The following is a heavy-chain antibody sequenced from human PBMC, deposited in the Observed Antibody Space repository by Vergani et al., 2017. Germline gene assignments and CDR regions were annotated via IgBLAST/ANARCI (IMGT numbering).Heavy chain of an antibody. J-gene: IGHJ4*02. CDR1: GYTFTSYG. Sequence: QVQLVQSGAEVKKPGASVKVSCKASGYTFTSYGISWVRQAPGQGLEWMGWISAYNGNTNYAQKLQGRVTMTTDTSTITAYMELRSLRSDDTAVYYCARASIVVVPAAHFDYWGQGTLVTVSS. D-gene: IGHD2-2*01. CDR2: ISAYNGNT. CDR3: ARASIVVVPAAHFDY. V-gene: IGHV1-18*01.